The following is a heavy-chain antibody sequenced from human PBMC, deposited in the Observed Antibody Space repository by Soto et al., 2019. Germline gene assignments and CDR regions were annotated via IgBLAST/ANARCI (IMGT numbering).Heavy chain of an antibody. CDR3: GRDGYYCSGGSCYSPFDY. D-gene: IGHD2-15*01. Sequence: ASVKVSCKASGYTFTGYYMHWARQAPGQGLEWMGWINPNSGGTNYAQKYQGWVTMTRDTSISTAYMELSRLISDDTAVYYCGRDGYYCSGGSCYSPFDYWGQGTLVTVSS. J-gene: IGHJ4*02. CDR2: INPNSGGT. CDR1: GYTFTGYY. V-gene: IGHV1-2*04.